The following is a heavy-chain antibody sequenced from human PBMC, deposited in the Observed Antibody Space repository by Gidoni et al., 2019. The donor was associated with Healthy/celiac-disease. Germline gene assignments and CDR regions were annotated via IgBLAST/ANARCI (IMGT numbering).Heavy chain of an antibody. CDR2: IYYSGST. J-gene: IGHJ6*02. CDR1: VVSISSGGYY. Sequence: QVQLQESGPGLVKPSQTLSLTCTVSVVSISSGGYYWSWIRQHPGKGLEWIGYIYYSGSTYYNPSLKSLVTISVDTSKNQFSLKLSSVTAADTAVYYCARGFEGYGNYYYDYGMDVWGQGTTVTVSS. D-gene: IGHD5-18*01. CDR3: ARGFEGYGNYYYDYGMDV. V-gene: IGHV4-31*01.